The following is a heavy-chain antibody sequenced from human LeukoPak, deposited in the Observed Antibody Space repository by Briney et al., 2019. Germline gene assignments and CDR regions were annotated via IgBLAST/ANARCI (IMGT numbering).Heavy chain of an antibody. CDR1: GFTFSSYE. V-gene: IGHV3-48*03. Sequence: GGSLRLSCAASGFTFSSYEMNWVRQAPGKGLEWVSYISSSGSTIYYADSVKGRFTISRDNAKNSLYLQMNSLRAEDTAVYYCATNYDSTGPYWYFDLWGRGTLVTVSS. CDR3: ATNYDSTGPYWYFDL. D-gene: IGHD3-22*01. J-gene: IGHJ2*01. CDR2: ISSSGSTI.